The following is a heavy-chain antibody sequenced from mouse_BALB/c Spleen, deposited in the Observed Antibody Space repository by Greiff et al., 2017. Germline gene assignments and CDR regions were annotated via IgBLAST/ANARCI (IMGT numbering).Heavy chain of an antibody. Sequence: EVKLMESGGGLVKPGGSLKLSCAASGFTFSSYAMSWVRQSPEKRLEWVAEISSGGRYTYYPDTVPGRFTISRDNAKNTLYLEMSSLRSEDTAMYYCARDSSGYAMDYWGQGTSVTVSS. CDR2: ISSGGRYT. CDR1: GFTFSSYA. V-gene: IGHV5-9-4*01. J-gene: IGHJ4*01. D-gene: IGHD3-1*01. CDR3: ARDSSGYAMDY.